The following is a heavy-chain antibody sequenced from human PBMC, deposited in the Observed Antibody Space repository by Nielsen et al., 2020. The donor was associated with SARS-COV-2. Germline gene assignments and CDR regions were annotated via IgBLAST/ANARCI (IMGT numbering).Heavy chain of an antibody. D-gene: IGHD4/OR15-4a*01. J-gene: IGHJ4*02. Sequence: GESLKISCVASGLTFSAHYMSWVRQVPGKGLEWVSDISGSGGTTSYADSVKGRFTISRDNSKNTLYLQMNSLRAEDTAVYYCAKDRAGATYARFDFWGQGTLVTVSS. CDR2: ISGSGGTT. CDR1: GLTFSAHY. V-gene: IGHV3-23*01. CDR3: AKDRAGATYARFDF.